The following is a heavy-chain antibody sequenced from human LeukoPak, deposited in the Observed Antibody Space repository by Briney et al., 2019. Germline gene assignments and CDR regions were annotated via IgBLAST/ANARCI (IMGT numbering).Heavy chain of an antibody. D-gene: IGHD3-10*01. J-gene: IGHJ3*02. CDR1: EFTFSDHY. CDR2: IRNKADRYTT. V-gene: IGHV3-72*01. Sequence: GSLRLSCAASEFTFSDHYMDWVRQAPGKGLEWVGRIRNKADRYTTVYAASVKGRFSISRDDSENSLYLQMNSLKTEDTAVYYCSRKTGAAFDIWGQGTMVTVSS. CDR3: SRKTGAAFDI.